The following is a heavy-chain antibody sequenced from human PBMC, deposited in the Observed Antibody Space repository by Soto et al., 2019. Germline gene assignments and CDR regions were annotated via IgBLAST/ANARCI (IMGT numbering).Heavy chain of an antibody. V-gene: IGHV3-23*01. J-gene: IGHJ6*01. CDR2: ISGSGGST. D-gene: IGHD3-16*02. Sequence: AASLRLACASSGLTFSTYAMPLVRQAPGKGLEWVSAISGSGGSTYYADSVKGRFTISRDNSKNTLYQQMNSLRAEDTAVYYCAYRPSYVVLDYYHYGMDVRGQGTTVTVSS. CDR1: GLTFSTYA. CDR3: AYRPSYVVLDYYHYGMDV.